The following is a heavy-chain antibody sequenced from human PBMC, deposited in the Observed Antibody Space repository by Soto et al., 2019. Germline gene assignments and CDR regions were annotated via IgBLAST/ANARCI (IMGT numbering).Heavy chain of an antibody. CDR2: IYTSGST. CDR3: ARDGYNSGYYYYGMDV. J-gene: IGHJ6*02. Sequence: SETLSLTCTVSGGSISSYYWSWIRQPAGKGLEWIGRIYTSGSTNYNPSLKSRVTMSVDTSKNQSSLKLSSVTAADTAVYYCARDGYNSGYYYYGMDVWGQGTTVTVS. D-gene: IGHD5-12*01. V-gene: IGHV4-4*07. CDR1: GGSISSYY.